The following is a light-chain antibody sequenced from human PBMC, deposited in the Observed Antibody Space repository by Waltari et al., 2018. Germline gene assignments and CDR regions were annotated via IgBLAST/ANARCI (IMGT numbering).Light chain of an antibody. CDR1: QTINNNF. CDR2: GAS. Sequence: IVLTQSPDTLSLSPGQRATLPCRASQTINNNFLVWYQQKPSQAHRLIIHGASSRATGFPDRFSGSGSGTDFTLTINSLKPEDSAVYYCQQYDGSVLTFGGGTKVEI. V-gene: IGKV3-20*01. CDR3: QQYDGSVLT. J-gene: IGKJ4*01.